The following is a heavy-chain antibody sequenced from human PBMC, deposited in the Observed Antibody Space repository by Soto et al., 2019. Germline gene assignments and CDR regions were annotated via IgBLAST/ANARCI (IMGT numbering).Heavy chain of an antibody. CDR3: ARRYCSYTTCYSIDY. CDR1: GYSFTNYG. Sequence: QVQLVQSGAEVKKPGASVKVSCKASGYSFTNYGISWVRQAPGQGLEWMGWISAYNGNINSAQKFQGRVTMTTDTSTSTAYMELRSLRSDDTAVYYCARRYCSYTTCYSIDYWGQGTLVTVSS. J-gene: IGHJ4*02. CDR2: ISAYNGNI. V-gene: IGHV1-18*04. D-gene: IGHD2-2*01.